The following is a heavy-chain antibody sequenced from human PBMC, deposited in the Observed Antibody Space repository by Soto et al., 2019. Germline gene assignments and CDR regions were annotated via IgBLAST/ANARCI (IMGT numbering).Heavy chain of an antibody. CDR3: ARDRAGIAARGPLSGYYYYYYMDV. CDR1: GGSISSYY. Sequence: SETLSLTCTVSGGSISSYYWSWIRQPPGKGLEWIGYIYYSGSTNYNPSLKSRVTISVDASKNQFSLKLSSVTAADTAVYYCARDRAGIAARGPLSGYYYYYYMDVWGKGTTVTVSS. J-gene: IGHJ6*03. D-gene: IGHD6-6*01. CDR2: IYYSGST. V-gene: IGHV4-59*01.